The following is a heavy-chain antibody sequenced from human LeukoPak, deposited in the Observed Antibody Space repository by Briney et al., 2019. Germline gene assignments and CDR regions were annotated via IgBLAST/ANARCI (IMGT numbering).Heavy chain of an antibody. Sequence: ASVKVSCKASGYTFTSYGISWVRQAPGQGLEWMGWISAYNGNTNYAQKFQGRVTMTRDTSTSTVYMELSSLRSEDTAVYYCARPVYSSGWYRGWGYFDYWGQGTLVTVSS. CDR3: ARPVYSSGWYRGWGYFDY. J-gene: IGHJ4*02. CDR1: GYTFTSYG. V-gene: IGHV1-18*01. D-gene: IGHD6-19*01. CDR2: ISAYNGNT.